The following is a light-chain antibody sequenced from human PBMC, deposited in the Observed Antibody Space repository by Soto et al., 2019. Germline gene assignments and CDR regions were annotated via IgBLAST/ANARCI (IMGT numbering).Light chain of an antibody. V-gene: IGKV3-20*01. CDR1: QSVSSSY. CDR2: GAS. CDR3: QQYGSSPPYT. J-gene: IGKJ2*01. Sequence: EIVLTQSPGTLSLSPGERATLSCRASQSVSSSYLAWYQQKPGQAPSLLIYGASSRATGIPDRFSGSGSGTDFTLPISRLEPDDFAVYYCQQYGSSPPYTFGQGTKLEIK.